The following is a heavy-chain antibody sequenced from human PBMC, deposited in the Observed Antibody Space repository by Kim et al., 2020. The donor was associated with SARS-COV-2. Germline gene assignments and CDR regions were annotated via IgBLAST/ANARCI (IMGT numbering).Heavy chain of an antibody. CDR1: GFTFNTYL. Sequence: GGSLRLSCAASGFTFNTYLMHWVRQAPGKGLVWVSHINGGGSTTNYADSVKGRFTISRDNAKNTLYLEMNSLRAENTAVYYCARAHGMDVWGQGTTVTVSS. CDR2: INGGGSTT. CDR3: ARAHGMDV. J-gene: IGHJ6*02. V-gene: IGHV3-74*01.